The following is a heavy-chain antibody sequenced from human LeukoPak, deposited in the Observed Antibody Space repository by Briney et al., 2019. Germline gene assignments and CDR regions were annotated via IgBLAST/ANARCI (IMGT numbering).Heavy chain of an antibody. J-gene: IGHJ4*02. D-gene: IGHD7-27*01. CDR1: GFSLSTSGMC. CDR3: ARINWGFRTPQYYFDY. Sequence: SGPALAKPTQTLTLTCTFSGFSLSTSGMCVSWIRQPPGKALEWLARIDWDDDKYYSTSLKTRLTISKDTSKKQVVLTMTNMDPVDTATYYCARINWGFRTPQYYFDYWGQGTLVTVSS. CDR2: IDWDDDK. V-gene: IGHV2-70*11.